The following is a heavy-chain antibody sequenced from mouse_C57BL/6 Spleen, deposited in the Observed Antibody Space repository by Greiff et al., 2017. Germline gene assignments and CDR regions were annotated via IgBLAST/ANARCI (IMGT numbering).Heavy chain of an antibody. J-gene: IGHJ4*01. CDR3: TRSNSMDY. CDR2: IDPETGGT. CDR1: GYTFTDYE. Sequence: QVQLQQSGAELVRPGASVTLSCKASGYTFTDYEMHWVKQTPVRGLEWIGAIDPETGGTAYNQKFKGKAILTADKSSSTAYMELRSLTSEDSAVXECTRSNSMDYWGQGTSVTVSS. V-gene: IGHV1-15*01.